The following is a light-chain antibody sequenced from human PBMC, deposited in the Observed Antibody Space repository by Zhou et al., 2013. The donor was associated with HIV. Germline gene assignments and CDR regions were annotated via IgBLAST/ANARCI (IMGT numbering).Light chain of an antibody. Sequence: EIVLTQSPATLSLSPGERATLSCTASQSVRSYLAWYQQKPGQAPRLLIFDASNRATGIPARFSGSGSGTEFTLTISSMQSEDFAVYYCQQYNNWPPDTFGGGTKVEIK. CDR3: QQYNNWPPDT. J-gene: IGKJ4*01. CDR2: DAS. CDR1: QSVRSY. V-gene: IGKV3-11*01.